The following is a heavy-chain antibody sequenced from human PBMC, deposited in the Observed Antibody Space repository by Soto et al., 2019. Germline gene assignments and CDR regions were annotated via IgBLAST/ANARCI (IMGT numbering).Heavy chain of an antibody. J-gene: IGHJ4*02. V-gene: IGHV3-11*01. D-gene: IGHD3-22*01. CDR2: IGSSDNII. CDR1: GFTFSDYY. CDR3: ERDLGYYESSGYFDY. Sequence: GGSLRLSCAASGFTFSDYYMSWIRQAPGKGLEWVSYIGSSDNIIYYADSVKGRFTISRDNAKNSLYLQMNSLRAEDTAVYYCERDLGYYESSGYFDYWGQGTLVTVSS.